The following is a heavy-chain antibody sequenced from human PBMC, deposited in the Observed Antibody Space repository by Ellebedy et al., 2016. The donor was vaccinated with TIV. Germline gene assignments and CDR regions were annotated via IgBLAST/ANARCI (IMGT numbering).Heavy chain of an antibody. J-gene: IGHJ1*01. V-gene: IGHV3-69-1*01. CDR1: GFTVSSNY. CDR2: ISGSPYI. CDR3: VGSGGWLLRH. Sequence: GESLKISXAASGFTVSSNYMNWVRQASGRGLEWVASISGSPYIYYLESVKGRFTISRDNAKNSLYLQMNSLRAEDTAVYFCVGSGGWLLRHWGQGTLVTVSS. D-gene: IGHD6-19*01.